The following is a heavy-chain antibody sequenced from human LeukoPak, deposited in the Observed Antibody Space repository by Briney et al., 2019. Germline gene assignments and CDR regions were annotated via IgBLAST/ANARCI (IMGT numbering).Heavy chain of an antibody. CDR1: GFTFNRHA. CDR2: ISYDGSNK. CDR3: RLSGYRGITVAGTKAPFDY. V-gene: IGHV3-30-3*01. J-gene: IGHJ4*02. Sequence: GRSLRLSCAASGFTFNRHAMHWVRQAPGKGLEWVAVISYDGSNKDYADSVKGRFTISRDNSKNTLYLQMNSLRAEDTAVYYCRLSGYRGITVAGTKAPFDYWGQGTLVTVSS. D-gene: IGHD6-19*01.